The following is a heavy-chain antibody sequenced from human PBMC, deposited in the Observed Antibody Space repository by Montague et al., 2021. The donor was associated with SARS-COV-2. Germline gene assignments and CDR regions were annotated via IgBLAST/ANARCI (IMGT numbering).Heavy chain of an antibody. CDR3: VRAGGLDNRPPV. CDR1: GDSIMTTNW. CDR2: IYQSGST. D-gene: IGHD3/OR15-3a*01. Sequence: SETLSLTCAVSGDSIMTTNWWSWVRQPPGKGLEWIGEIYQSGSTNYNPSLKSRVTMSIDKSKNQFSLELNSVTAADTALYYCVRAGGLDNRPPVWGQGVLVIVSS. V-gene: IGHV4-4*02. J-gene: IGHJ4*02.